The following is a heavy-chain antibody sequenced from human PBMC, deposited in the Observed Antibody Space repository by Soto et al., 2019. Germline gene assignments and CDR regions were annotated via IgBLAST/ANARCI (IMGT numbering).Heavy chain of an antibody. Sequence: QMQLVQSGAEVKKPGSTVTVSCKALGNTFTYRYLHWVRQAPGQALEWLGRTTPVNGDVHYAQKFQERVTITRDRSINTAYMRMSSLRSEDTAMYYCASGGAGSGPFTWELPDHWGQGTLVTVSS. V-gene: IGHV1-45*02. CDR3: ASGGAGSGPFTWELPDH. CDR2: TTPVNGDV. CDR1: GNTFTYRY. J-gene: IGHJ4*02. D-gene: IGHD1-26*01.